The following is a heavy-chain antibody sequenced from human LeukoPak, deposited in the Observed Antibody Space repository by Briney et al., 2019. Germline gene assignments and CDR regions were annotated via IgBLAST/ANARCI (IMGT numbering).Heavy chain of an antibody. CDR3: ARGRNDNGGMFFDS. D-gene: IGHD4-23*01. CDR2: ISYSGYT. Sequence: PSETLSLTWTVSGGPMRSYYWSWIRQAPGKGLEWIGFISYSGYTSYSPSLKSRVAISVDTSKSQFSLRLNSVTAADTAIYYCARGRNDNGGMFFDSWAQGTLVTVSS. V-gene: IGHV4-59*01. CDR1: GGPMRSYY. J-gene: IGHJ4*02.